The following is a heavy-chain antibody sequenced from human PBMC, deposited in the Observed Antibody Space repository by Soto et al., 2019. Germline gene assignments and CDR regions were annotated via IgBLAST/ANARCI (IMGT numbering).Heavy chain of an antibody. CDR2: ISSSSSYI. D-gene: IGHD3-3*01. CDR3: ARQNDFWSGYYYYYYYGMDV. Sequence: GGSLRLSCAASGFTFSSYSMNWVRQAPGKGLEWVSSISSSSSYIYYADSVKGRFTISRDNAKNSLYLQMNSLRAEDTAVYYCARQNDFWSGYYYYYYYGMDVWGQGTTVTV. CDR1: GFTFSSYS. V-gene: IGHV3-21*01. J-gene: IGHJ6*02.